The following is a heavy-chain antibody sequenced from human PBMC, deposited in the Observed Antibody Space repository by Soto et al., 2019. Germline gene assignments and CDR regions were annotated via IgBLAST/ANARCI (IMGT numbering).Heavy chain of an antibody. CDR3: ARERYDSSGYYSAY. Sequence: PGGSLRLSCASSGFTFSDYYMIWIRQATGKGLEWVSYISSSGSTIYYADSVKGRFTISRDNAKNSLYLQMNSLRAEDTAVYYCARERYDSSGYYSAYWGQGTLVTVSS. J-gene: IGHJ4*02. D-gene: IGHD3-22*01. V-gene: IGHV3-11*01. CDR1: GFTFSDYY. CDR2: ISSSGSTI.